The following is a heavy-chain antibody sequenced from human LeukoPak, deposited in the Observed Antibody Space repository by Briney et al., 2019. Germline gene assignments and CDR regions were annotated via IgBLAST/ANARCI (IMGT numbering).Heavy chain of an antibody. CDR1: GGSISTSSFY. V-gene: IGHV4-39*01. Sequence: SETLSLTCTVSGGSISTSSFYWGWIRQPPGRGLEWIGSIYYSGSTSYNPSLKSRVTISVDTSKNQFSLKLSSVTAADTAVYYCARLPTITFFDYWGQGTLVTVSS. CDR3: ARLPTITFFDY. CDR2: IYYSGST. J-gene: IGHJ4*02. D-gene: IGHD5-12*01.